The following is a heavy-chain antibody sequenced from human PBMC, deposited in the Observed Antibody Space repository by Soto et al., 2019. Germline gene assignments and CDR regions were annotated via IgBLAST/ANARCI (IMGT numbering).Heavy chain of an antibody. CDR1: GFTFSNYA. CDR2: ISGSTGST. Sequence: GGSLRLSCAASGFTFSNYAMSWVRQAPGKGLEWVSAISGSTGSTYYADSVKGRFTISRDNSKNTLYLQTNSLRAEDTAVYYCAKADLSSSWPYAAFDIWGQGTMVTVSS. V-gene: IGHV3-23*01. D-gene: IGHD6-13*01. CDR3: AKADLSSSWPYAAFDI. J-gene: IGHJ3*02.